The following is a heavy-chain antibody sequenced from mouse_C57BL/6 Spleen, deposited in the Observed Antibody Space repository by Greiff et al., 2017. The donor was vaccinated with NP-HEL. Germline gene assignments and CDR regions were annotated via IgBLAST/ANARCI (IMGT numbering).Heavy chain of an antibody. J-gene: IGHJ2*01. V-gene: IGHV1-82*01. D-gene: IGHD4-1*01. CDR1: GYAFSSSW. CDR2: IYPGDGDT. CDR3: AKLTGTYFDY. Sequence: LQESGPELVKPGASVKISCKASGYAFSSSWMNWVKQRPGKGLEWIGRIYPGDGDTNYNGKFKGKATLTADKSSSTAYMQLSSLTSEDSAVYFCAKLTGTYFDYWGQGTTLTVSS.